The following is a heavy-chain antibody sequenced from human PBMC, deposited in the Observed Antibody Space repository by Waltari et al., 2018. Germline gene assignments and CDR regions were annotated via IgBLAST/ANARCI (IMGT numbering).Heavy chain of an antibody. V-gene: IGHV4-34*01. CDR2: INHSGST. CDR3: ARGGRRDIVVVPAATGRADYFDY. CDR1: GGSFSGSY. Sequence: QVQLQQWGAGLLKPSETLSLTCAVYGGSFSGSYWSWTRQPPGTGLEWIGEINHSGSTNYNPSLKSRVTISVDTSKNQFSLKLSSVTAADTAVYYCARGGRRDIVVVPAATGRADYFDYWGQGTLVTVSS. D-gene: IGHD2-2*01. J-gene: IGHJ4*02.